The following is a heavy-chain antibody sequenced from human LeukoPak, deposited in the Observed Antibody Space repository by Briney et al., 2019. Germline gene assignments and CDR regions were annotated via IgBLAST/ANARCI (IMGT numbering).Heavy chain of an antibody. D-gene: IGHD3-3*01. CDR3: ARGSMEWLLEF. CDR2: INPSGGST. J-gene: IGHJ4*02. Sequence: ASVKVSYKASGYTFTSYYMHWVRQAPGQGLEWMGIINPSGGSTSYAQKFQGRVTMTRDMSTSTVYMELSSLRSEDTAVYYCARGSMEWLLEFWGQGTLVTVSS. V-gene: IGHV1-46*01. CDR1: GYTFTSYY.